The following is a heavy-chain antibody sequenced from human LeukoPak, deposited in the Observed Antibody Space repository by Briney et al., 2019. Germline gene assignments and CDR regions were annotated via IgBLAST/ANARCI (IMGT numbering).Heavy chain of an antibody. Sequence: ASVKVSCKASGGTFSSYTISWVRQAPGQGLEWMGRIIPILGIANYAQKFQGRVTITADKSTSTAYMELSSLRSEDTAVYYCARSALNWYFDLWGRGTPVTVSS. V-gene: IGHV1-69*02. CDR1: GGTFSSYT. J-gene: IGHJ2*01. CDR2: IIPILGIA. CDR3: ARSALNWYFDL.